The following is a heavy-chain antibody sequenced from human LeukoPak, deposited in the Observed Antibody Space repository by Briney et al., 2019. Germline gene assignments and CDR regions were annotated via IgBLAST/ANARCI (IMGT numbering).Heavy chain of an antibody. J-gene: IGHJ4*02. CDR2: INNDGSDM. CDR1: GFTLSRHS. CDR3: ARVFHLIDH. Sequence: GGSLRLSCAASGFTLSRHSMNWVRQAPGKGLVWVSRINNDGSDMSYADSVKGRFTISRDNAKNTLYLQMNSLRVEDTAVYYCARVFHLIDHWGQGTLATVSS. V-gene: IGHV3-74*01.